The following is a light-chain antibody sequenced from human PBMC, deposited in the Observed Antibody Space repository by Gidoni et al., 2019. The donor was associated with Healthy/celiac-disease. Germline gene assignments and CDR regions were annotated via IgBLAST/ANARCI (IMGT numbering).Light chain of an antibody. V-gene: IGKV1-39*01. CDR3: QQSYSTPFT. J-gene: IGKJ3*01. CDR2: AAS. Sequence: DIQMTQSPSSLSASVGDRVTITCRASQSISSYLNWYQQKPGKAPKLLIYAASSLQSGVPSRFSGSGSGTDFTLTISILQPEDFATYYFQQSYSTPFTFGPGTKVDIK. CDR1: QSISSY.